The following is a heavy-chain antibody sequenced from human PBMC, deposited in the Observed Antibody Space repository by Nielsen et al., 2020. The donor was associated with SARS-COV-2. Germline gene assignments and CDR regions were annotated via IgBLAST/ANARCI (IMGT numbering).Heavy chain of an antibody. CDR2: IYFSGRT. CDR3: ARESSGYDHYNYGMDV. Sequence: SETLSLTCTVSGCSISSGGYYWSWIRHHPGKGLEWIGYIYFSGRTCYNPSLKSRVTISVDTSKNQCSLSLRSVTAADTAVYYCARESSGYDHYNYGMDVWGQGTTVTVSS. CDR1: GCSISSGGYY. J-gene: IGHJ6*02. V-gene: IGHV4-31*02. D-gene: IGHD5-12*01.